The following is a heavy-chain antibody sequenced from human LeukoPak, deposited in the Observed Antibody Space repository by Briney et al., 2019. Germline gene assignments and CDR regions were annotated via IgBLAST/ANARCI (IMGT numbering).Heavy chain of an antibody. CDR1: GGTFSSYA. Sequence: SVKVSCKASGGTFSSYAISWVRQAPGQGLEWMGGIIPIFGTVNYAQKFQGRVTITADESTSTAYMELSSLRSEDTAVYYCARHLWYYGSETYYYGMDVWGKGTTVTVSS. V-gene: IGHV1-69*13. J-gene: IGHJ6*04. CDR2: IIPIFGTV. CDR3: ARHLWYYGSETYYYGMDV. D-gene: IGHD3-10*01.